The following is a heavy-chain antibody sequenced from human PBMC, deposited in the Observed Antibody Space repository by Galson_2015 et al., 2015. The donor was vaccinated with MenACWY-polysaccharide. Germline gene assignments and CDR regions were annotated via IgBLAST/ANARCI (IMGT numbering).Heavy chain of an antibody. CDR2: IKKDGSEK. CDR3: ARGHYGMDV. J-gene: IGHJ6*02. V-gene: IGHV3-7*01. Sequence: SLRLSCAVSGFTFKNYWMSWVRQAPGKGLEWVANIKKDGSEKYCVDSVKGRFTISRDNCRSSLYLQMNGLRAEDTAVYYCARGHYGMDVWGQGTTVIVS. CDR1: GFTFKNYW.